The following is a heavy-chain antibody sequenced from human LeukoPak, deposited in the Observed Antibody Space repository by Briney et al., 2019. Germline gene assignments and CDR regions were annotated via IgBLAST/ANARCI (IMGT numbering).Heavy chain of an antibody. CDR3: VKRIQSALAAGY. D-gene: IGHD5-18*01. Sequence: GGSLRLSCAASGFIFSNYALSWVRQAPGKVLEWVSDISGSGGNTYYAKSVRGRFTISRDNSKNTLYLQMNSLRAGDTAIYYCVKRIQSALAAGYWGQGALVTVSS. V-gene: IGHV3-23*01. CDR2: ISGSGGNT. CDR1: GFIFSNYA. J-gene: IGHJ4*02.